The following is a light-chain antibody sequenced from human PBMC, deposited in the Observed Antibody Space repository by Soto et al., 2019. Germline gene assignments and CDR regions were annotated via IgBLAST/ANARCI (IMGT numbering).Light chain of an antibody. V-gene: IGKV3-20*01. Sequence: EIVLTQSPGTLSLSPGERATLSCRASRSVSSNYLAWYQQTPGQAPRLLIYGVSTRATGIPDRFSGSGSGTEFILTISRLEPEDSAVYYCQQYGSAPYTFGQGTMLEIK. CDR3: QQYGSAPYT. CDR1: RSVSSNY. J-gene: IGKJ2*01. CDR2: GVS.